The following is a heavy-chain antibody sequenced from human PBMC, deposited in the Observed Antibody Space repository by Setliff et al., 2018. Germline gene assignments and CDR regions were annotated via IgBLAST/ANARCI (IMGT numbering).Heavy chain of an antibody. CDR3: ARESRYYYDNLGTLDY. J-gene: IGHJ4*02. D-gene: IGHD3-22*01. CDR1: GDSISSGDYF. Sequence: PSETLSLTCTVSGDSISSGDYFWSWIRQPPGKGLEWIAYIYHSGSAYYNPSLKSRVTMSIDTSKNQFSLKLNSVTAADMAVYYCARESRYYYDNLGTLDYWGQGTLVTVSS. CDR2: IYHSGSA. V-gene: IGHV4-30-4*08.